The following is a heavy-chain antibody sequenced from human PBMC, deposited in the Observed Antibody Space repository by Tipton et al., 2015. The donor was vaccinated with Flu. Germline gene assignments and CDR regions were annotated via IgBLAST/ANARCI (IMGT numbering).Heavy chain of an antibody. D-gene: IGHD3-22*01. CDR3: ARGYYYDSSGYYDGGYYGMDV. CDR1: GYTFTSYY. V-gene: IGHV1-46*01. J-gene: IGHJ6*02. CDR2: INPSGGST. Sequence: QLVQSGPEVKKPGASVKVSCKASGYTFTSYYMHWVRQAPGQGLEWMGIINPSGGSTSYAQKFQGRVTMTRDTSTSTVYMELSSLRSEDTAVYYCARGYYYDSSGYYDGGYYGMDVWGQGTTVTVSS.